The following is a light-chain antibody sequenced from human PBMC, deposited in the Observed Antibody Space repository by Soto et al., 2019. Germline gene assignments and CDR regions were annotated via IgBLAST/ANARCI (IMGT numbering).Light chain of an antibody. CDR3: QQYYEWVT. J-gene: IGKJ4*01. CDR2: GAS. V-gene: IGKV3-15*01. CDR1: QSVSNN. Sequence: EIVMTQSPATLSVSPGERANLSCRASQSVSNNLAWYQQKPGQAPRLLIYGASTRATGIPARFSGSGSGTEFTLIISSLQSEDFAVYYCQQYYEWVTFGGGTKVEIK.